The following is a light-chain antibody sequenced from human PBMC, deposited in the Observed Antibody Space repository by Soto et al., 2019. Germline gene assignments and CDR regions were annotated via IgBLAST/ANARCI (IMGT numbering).Light chain of an antibody. J-gene: IGKJ1*01. CDR1: QYINTR. CDR3: HQRQSWPRT. V-gene: IGKV3-11*01. CDR2: QTS. Sequence: EIVWTQSPATLSSFPGDRVTLSCRASQYINTRLAWYQHRPGQAPSLLVYQTSIRAAGIPARFSASGSGTEFTLTISDVKPEDFALYYCHQRQSWPRTFGQGTKVDIK.